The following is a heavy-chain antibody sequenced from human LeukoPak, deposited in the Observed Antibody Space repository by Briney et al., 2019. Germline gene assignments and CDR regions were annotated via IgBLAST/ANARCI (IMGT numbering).Heavy chain of an antibody. J-gene: IGHJ5*02. Sequence: SETLSLIRTVSGGSISSGGYHWSWIRQHPGKGLEWIEYIYCSGNTYYNPPRKSRVTISVVTYKNHLYPKLTSVTAADTAVYYCAREVHDSSGYYPSGFDPWGQGTMVTVSS. D-gene: IGHD3-22*01. V-gene: IGHV4-31*03. CDR3: AREVHDSSGYYPSGFDP. CDR2: IYCSGNT. CDR1: GGSISSGGYH.